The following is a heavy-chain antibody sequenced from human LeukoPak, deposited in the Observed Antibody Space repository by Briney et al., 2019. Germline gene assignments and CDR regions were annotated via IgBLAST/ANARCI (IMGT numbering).Heavy chain of an antibody. Sequence: PGGSLRLSCAASGFTFSSYEMNWVRQAPGKGLEWVANIKQDGSEKYYVDSVKGRFTISRDNAKNSLYLQMNSLRAEDTAVYYCASHPPHYDFWSGSPNMDPYFDYWGQGTLVTVSS. D-gene: IGHD3-3*01. CDR2: IKQDGSEK. CDR3: ASHPPHYDFWSGSPNMDPYFDY. J-gene: IGHJ4*02. CDR1: GFTFSSYE. V-gene: IGHV3-7*01.